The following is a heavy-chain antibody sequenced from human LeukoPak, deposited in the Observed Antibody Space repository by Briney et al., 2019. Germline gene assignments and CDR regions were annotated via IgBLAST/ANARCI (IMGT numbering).Heavy chain of an antibody. CDR2: ISWDSGSI. D-gene: IGHD3-10*01. Sequence: GGSLRLSCAASGFTFSSYSMNWVRQAPGKGLEWVSGISWDSGSIGYADSVKGRFTISRDNAKNSLYLQMNSLRAEDTAIYYCAKVTYGSGTYGAFDSWGQGTLVTVSS. J-gene: IGHJ4*02. CDR3: AKVTYGSGTYGAFDS. CDR1: GFTFSSYS. V-gene: IGHV3-9*01.